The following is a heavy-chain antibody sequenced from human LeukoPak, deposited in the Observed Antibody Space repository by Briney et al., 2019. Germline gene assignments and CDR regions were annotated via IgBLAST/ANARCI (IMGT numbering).Heavy chain of an antibody. CDR3: ARVETIAVAGTKWFDP. Sequence: PSETLSLTCTVSGGSISSHYWSWIRQPPGKGLEWIGYIYYSGSTNYNPSLKSRVTISVDTSKNQFSLKLSSATAADTAVYYCARVETIAVAGTKWFDPWGQGTLVTVSS. CDR2: IYYSGST. V-gene: IGHV4-59*11. J-gene: IGHJ5*02. D-gene: IGHD6-19*01. CDR1: GGSISSHY.